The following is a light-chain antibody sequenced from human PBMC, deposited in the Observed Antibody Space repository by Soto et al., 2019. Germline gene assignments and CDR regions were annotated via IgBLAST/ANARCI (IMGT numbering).Light chain of an antibody. Sequence: DIQMTQSPSSLSASVGDRVTITCQASQDISNSISWYQQRPEKAPKLVIHDASTLETGVPSRLSGSGSGTEFTFTITTLQSEDIATYYCHQYHSLPLTFGGGTKVEIK. V-gene: IGKV1-33*01. CDR2: DAS. CDR3: HQYHSLPLT. J-gene: IGKJ4*01. CDR1: QDISNS.